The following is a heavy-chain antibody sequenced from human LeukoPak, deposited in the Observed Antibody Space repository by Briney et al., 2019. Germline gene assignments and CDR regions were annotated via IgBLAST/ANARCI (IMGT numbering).Heavy chain of an antibody. D-gene: IGHD6-13*01. J-gene: IGHJ5*02. CDR2: ISGSGTHT. Sequence: GGSLRLSCAVSGFSVTNNYMSWVRQAPGKGLEWVSYISGSGTHTNYADSVKGRFTISRDNAKNSLYLQMSSLRADDTAVYYCARVGVITAAGTYDLWGQGTLVTVSS. CDR3: ARVGVITAAGTYDL. V-gene: IGHV3-11*06. CDR1: GFSVTNNY.